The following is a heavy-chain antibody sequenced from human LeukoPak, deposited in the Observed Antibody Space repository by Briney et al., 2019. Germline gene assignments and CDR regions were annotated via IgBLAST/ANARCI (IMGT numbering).Heavy chain of an antibody. CDR1: GFAFNYYD. CDR3: ARDLRDICLDY. Sequence: PGGSLRLSCAASGFAFNYYDMNWVRQAPGKGLEWISFIRSTSTDIYYADSVKGRFTISRDNAKNSLYLQMNSLRPEDTAVYYCARDLRDICLDYWGQGTLVTVSS. D-gene: IGHD3-16*01. J-gene: IGHJ4*02. CDR2: IRSTSTDI. V-gene: IGHV3-48*01.